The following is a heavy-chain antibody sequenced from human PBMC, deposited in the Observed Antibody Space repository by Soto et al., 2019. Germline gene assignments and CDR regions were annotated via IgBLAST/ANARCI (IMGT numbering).Heavy chain of an antibody. Sequence: ASVKVSCKASGYTFTSYGISWVRQAPGQGLEWMGWISAYNGNTNYAQKLQGRVTMTTDTSTSTAYVELRSLRSDDTAVYYCARDPAVLERRFPWFDPWGQGTLVTISS. CDR3: ARDPAVLERRFPWFDP. D-gene: IGHD1-1*01. CDR1: GYTFTSYG. J-gene: IGHJ5*02. CDR2: ISAYNGNT. V-gene: IGHV1-18*01.